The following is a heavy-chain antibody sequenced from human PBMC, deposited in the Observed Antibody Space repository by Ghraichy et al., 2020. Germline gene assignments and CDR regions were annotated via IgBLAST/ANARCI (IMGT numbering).Heavy chain of an antibody. J-gene: IGHJ6*02. CDR3: ARGSTMIVVVITTPPESSNYYGMDV. V-gene: IGHV1-69*13. CDR1: GGTFSSYA. D-gene: IGHD3-22*01. CDR2: IIPIFGTA. Sequence: SVKVSCKASGGTFSSYAISWVRQAPGQGLEWMGGIIPIFGTANYAQKFQGRVTITADESTSTAYMELSSLRSEDTAVYYCARGSTMIVVVITTPPESSNYYGMDVWGQGTTVTVSS.